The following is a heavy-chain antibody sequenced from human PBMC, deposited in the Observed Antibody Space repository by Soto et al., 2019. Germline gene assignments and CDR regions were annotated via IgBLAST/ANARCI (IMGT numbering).Heavy chain of an antibody. D-gene: IGHD3-9*01. V-gene: IGHV4-39*01. Sequence: SETLSLTCTVSGGSISSSSFYWGWLRQRPGKGLEWVGSIYYSGSTYYDPSIKSRVTISVDTSKNQFSLKLSSVTAADTAVYYCARHRVKYYDILTGFDPWGQGTLVTVSS. CDR3: ARHRVKYYDILTGFDP. CDR2: IYYSGST. CDR1: GGSISSSSFY. J-gene: IGHJ5*02.